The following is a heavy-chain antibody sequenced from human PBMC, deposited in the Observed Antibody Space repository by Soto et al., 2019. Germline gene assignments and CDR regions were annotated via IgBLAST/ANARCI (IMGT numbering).Heavy chain of an antibody. CDR2: VAYNGDP. CDR3: AKTRGTTVPSGTRTFDY. V-gene: IGHV3-23*01. Sequence: DVQLLESGGGLAQPGGSLRLSCEASGFIFSHYAMTWVRQAPGKGLEWVSTVAYNGDPYSPDSVKGRFTISRDNSRNTVTLKMTSLRAEDTAVYFCAKTRGTTVPSGTRTFDYWGQGTLVTVSS. CDR1: GFIFSHYA. D-gene: IGHD1-1*01. J-gene: IGHJ4*02.